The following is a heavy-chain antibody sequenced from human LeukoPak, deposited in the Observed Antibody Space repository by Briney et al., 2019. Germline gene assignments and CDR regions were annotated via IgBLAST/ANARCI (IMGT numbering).Heavy chain of an antibody. V-gene: IGHV3-74*01. J-gene: IGHJ4*02. D-gene: IGHD6-25*01. Sequence: GGSLRLSCAASGFTFTSYWMHWVRQAPGKGLVWVSHINTDGSATRYADSVKGRFTISRDNAMNTLYLQMNSLRAEDTAVYYCAKSSIAAATFDYWGQGTLVTVSS. CDR3: AKSSIAAATFDY. CDR1: GFTFTSYW. CDR2: INTDGSAT.